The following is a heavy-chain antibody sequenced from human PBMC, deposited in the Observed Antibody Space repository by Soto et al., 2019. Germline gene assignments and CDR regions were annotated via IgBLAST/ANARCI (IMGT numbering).Heavy chain of an antibody. V-gene: IGHV3-49*03. Sequence: GGSLRLSCTASGFTFGDDAMSWFGQAPGKGLEWVGFIRSKAYGGTTEYAASVKGRFTSSRDDSKSIADLQMNSLKTEDTAVYYCPRGLFMVRGVIRTNNRWFDPGGRGTLLTVPS. J-gene: IGHJ5*02. D-gene: IGHD3-10*01. CDR2: IRSKAYGGTT. CDR3: PRGLFMVRGVIRTNNRWFDP. CDR1: GFTFGDDA.